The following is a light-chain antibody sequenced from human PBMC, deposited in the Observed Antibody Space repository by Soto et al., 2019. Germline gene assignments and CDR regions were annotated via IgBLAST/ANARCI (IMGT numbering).Light chain of an antibody. J-gene: IGKJ1*01. CDR1: QDIGND. Sequence: AIQMTQSPSSLAASVGDRLTITCRASQDIGNDLGWYQQKPGKAPKLLNHAACSLQSGVSSRFSRSGSGTEFTLTISSLQSEDFASYYCLQVFYFPRAFGQGTKVDIK. CDR3: LQVFYFPRA. V-gene: IGKV1-6*02. CDR2: AAC.